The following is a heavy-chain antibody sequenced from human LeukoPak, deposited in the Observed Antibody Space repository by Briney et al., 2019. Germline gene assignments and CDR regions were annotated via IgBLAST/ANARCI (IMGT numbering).Heavy chain of an antibody. CDR3: ARDDFGELFNPYYYYGMDV. V-gene: IGHV3-74*01. CDR2: INSDGSST. CDR1: GFTFSSYW. D-gene: IGHD3-10*01. J-gene: IGHJ6*02. Sequence: PGGSLRLSCAASGFTFSSYWMHWVRQAPGKGLVWVSRINSDGSSTSYADSVKGRFTISRDNAKNTLYLQMNSLRAEDTAVYYCARDDFGELFNPYYYYGMDVWGQGTTVTVSS.